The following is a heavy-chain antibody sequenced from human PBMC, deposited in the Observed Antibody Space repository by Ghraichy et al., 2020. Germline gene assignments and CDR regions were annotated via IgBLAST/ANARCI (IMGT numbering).Heavy chain of an antibody. D-gene: IGHD4-17*01. CDR3: TKDITRARAGVSTVSDY. CDR2: ISGDRGTT. Sequence: GESLNISCVASGFTFDEYAMHWVRQAPGKGLEWVSLISGDRGTTFYAESVKGRFTISRDNSQRSLYLQMNSLRTEDTALYYCTKDITRARAGVSTVSDYWGQGTLVTVSS. J-gene: IGHJ4*02. V-gene: IGHV3-43*02. CDR1: GFTFDEYA.